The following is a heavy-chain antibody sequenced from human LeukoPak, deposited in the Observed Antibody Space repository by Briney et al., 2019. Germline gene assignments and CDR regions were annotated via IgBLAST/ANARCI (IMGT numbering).Heavy chain of an antibody. CDR3: ERVPTAMVKNGMDV. Sequence: SVKVSCKASGGTFSSYAISWVRQAPGQGLEWMGRIIPILGTANYAQKFQGRVTITADKSTSTAYMELSSLRSEDTAVYYCERVPTAMVKNGMDVWGQGTTVTVSS. CDR1: GGTFSSYA. D-gene: IGHD5-18*01. J-gene: IGHJ6*02. CDR2: IIPILGTA. V-gene: IGHV1-69*04.